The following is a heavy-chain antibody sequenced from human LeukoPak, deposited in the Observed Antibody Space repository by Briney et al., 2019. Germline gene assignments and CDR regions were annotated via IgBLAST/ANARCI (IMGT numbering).Heavy chain of an antibody. J-gene: IGHJ3*02. Sequence: NPSQTLSLTCTVSGGSISSGGYYWSWIRQHPGKGLVWIGYIYYSGSTYYNPSLKSRVTISVDTSKNQFSLKLSSVTAPDTAVYYCARPDRSGPPHDAFDIWGKGSMVTVSS. CDR1: GGSISSGGYY. CDR3: ARPDRSGPPHDAFDI. V-gene: IGHV4-31*03. CDR2: IYYSGST. D-gene: IGHD3-3*01.